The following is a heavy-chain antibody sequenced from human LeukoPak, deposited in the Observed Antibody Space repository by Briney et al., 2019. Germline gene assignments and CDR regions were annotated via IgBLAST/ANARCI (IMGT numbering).Heavy chain of an antibody. CDR3: ARAPDPLVATSFDY. D-gene: IGHD5-12*01. V-gene: IGHV3-21*01. Sequence: GGSLRLSCAASGFTFSSYSMNWVRQAPGKGLEWVSSISSSSSYIYYADSVKGRFTISRDNAKNSLYLQMNSLRAEDTAVYYCARAPDPLVATSFDYWGQGTLVTVSS. CDR1: GFTFSSYS. CDR2: ISSSSSYI. J-gene: IGHJ4*02.